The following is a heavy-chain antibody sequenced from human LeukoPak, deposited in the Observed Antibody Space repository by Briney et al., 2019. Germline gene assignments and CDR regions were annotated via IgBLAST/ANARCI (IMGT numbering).Heavy chain of an antibody. Sequence: SETLSLTCTVFGVSISSHYWSWVRQPPGKGLEWIGNIYDSESTHYKSSLKSRVTISVDTSKNQFSLRLRSVTAADTAVYYCARVLQNYYYLDVWGKGTTVTVSS. CDR2: IYDSEST. D-gene: IGHD3-3*01. J-gene: IGHJ6*03. CDR1: GVSISSHY. V-gene: IGHV4-59*11. CDR3: ARVLQNYYYLDV.